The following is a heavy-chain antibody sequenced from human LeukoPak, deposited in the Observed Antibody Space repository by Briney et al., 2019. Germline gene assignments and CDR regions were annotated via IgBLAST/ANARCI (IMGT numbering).Heavy chain of an antibody. Sequence: GGSLRLSCAASGFTFSNYAMSWVRQAPGRGLEWVSGISGSGDSTYYADSVKGRFTISRDNPKNTLHLQMNSLRAEDTAVYYCAKTDLTVAVRPLDYWGQRTLVTVSS. CDR1: GFTFSNYA. J-gene: IGHJ4*02. CDR3: AKTDLTVAVRPLDY. CDR2: ISGSGDST. V-gene: IGHV3-23*01. D-gene: IGHD6-6*01.